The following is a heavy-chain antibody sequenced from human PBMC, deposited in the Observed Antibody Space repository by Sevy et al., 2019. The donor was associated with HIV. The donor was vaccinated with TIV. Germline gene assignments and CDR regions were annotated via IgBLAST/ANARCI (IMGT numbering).Heavy chain of an antibody. D-gene: IGHD4-17*01. CDR3: ARDFWDYGDPTDPFDY. Sequence: SETLSLTCAVSGYSISSGYYWGWIRQPPRKGMAWIGSIYHSGSTYYNPSLKSRVTISVDTSKNQFSLKLSSVTAADTAVYYCARDFWDYGDPTDPFDYWGQGTLVTVSS. CDR2: IYHSGST. J-gene: IGHJ4*02. V-gene: IGHV4-38-2*02. CDR1: GYSISSGYY.